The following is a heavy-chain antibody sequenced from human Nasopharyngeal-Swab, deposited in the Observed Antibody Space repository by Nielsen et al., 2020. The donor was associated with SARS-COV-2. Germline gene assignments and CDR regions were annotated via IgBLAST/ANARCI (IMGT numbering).Heavy chain of an antibody. CDR3: VRDGGEDSRYGSGCDY. J-gene: IGHJ4*02. CDR2: IKSATYRGTT. D-gene: IGHD6-13*01. CDR1: GFTFGDYA. Sequence: GESLKISCTTSGFTFGDYAMSWFRQAPGKGLEWVGFIKSATYRGTTAYAASLRGRFSVSRDDSKSVVYLQMNSLKTEDTAVYYCVRDGGEDSRYGSGCDYWGQGTQVTVSS. V-gene: IGHV3-49*03.